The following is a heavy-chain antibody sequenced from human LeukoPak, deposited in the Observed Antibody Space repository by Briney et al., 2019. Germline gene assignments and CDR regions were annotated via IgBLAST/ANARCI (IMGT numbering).Heavy chain of an antibody. V-gene: IGHV3-30*18. CDR3: AKEPTSYYYYGMDV. Sequence: PGGSLRLSCAASGFTFSSYGMHWVRQAPGKGLEWLAVISYDGSNKYYADSVKGRFTISRDNSKNTLYLQMNSLRAEDTAVYYCAKEPTSYYYYGMDVWGKGTTVTVSS. J-gene: IGHJ6*04. CDR2: ISYDGSNK. CDR1: GFTFSSYG.